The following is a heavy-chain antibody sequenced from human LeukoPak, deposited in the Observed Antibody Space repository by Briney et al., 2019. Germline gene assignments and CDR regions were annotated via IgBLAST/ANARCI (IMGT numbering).Heavy chain of an antibody. J-gene: IGHJ3*02. CDR2: IYSGGST. CDR1: GFTFSSYA. D-gene: IGHD1-14*01. V-gene: IGHV3-53*01. Sequence: PGGSLRLSCAASGFTFSSYAMSWVRQAPGKGLEWVSVIYSGGSTYYADSVKGRFTISRDNSKNTLYLQMNSLRAEDTAVYYCRAGMARGAFDIWGQGTMVTVSS. CDR3: RAGMARGAFDI.